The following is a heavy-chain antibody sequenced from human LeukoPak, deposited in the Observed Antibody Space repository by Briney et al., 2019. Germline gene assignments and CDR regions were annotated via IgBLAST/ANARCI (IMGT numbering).Heavy chain of an antibody. CDR3: ARALYDSSGYPTMACWFDP. CDR2: MNPNSGNT. V-gene: IGHV1-8*01. D-gene: IGHD3-22*01. J-gene: IGHJ5*02. Sequence: ASVKVSCMASGYTFTSYDINWVRQATGQGLEWMGWMNPNSGNTGYAQKFQGRVTMTRNTSISTAYMELSSLRSEDTAVYYCARALYDSSGYPTMACWFDPWGQGTLVTVSS. CDR1: GYTFTSYD.